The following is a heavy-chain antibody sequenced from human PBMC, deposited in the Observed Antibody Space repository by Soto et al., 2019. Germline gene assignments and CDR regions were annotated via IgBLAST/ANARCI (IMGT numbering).Heavy chain of an antibody. CDR2: INPNSGGT. D-gene: IGHD5-18*01. J-gene: IGHJ6*02. V-gene: IGHV1-2*04. Sequence: ASVKVSCKASGYTFTGYYMHWLRQAPGQGLEWMGWINPNSGGTNYAQKFQGWVTMTRDTSISTAYMELSRLRSDDTAVYYCARDRGYSYGPHYYYYGMDVWGQGTTVTVSS. CDR3: ARDRGYSYGPHYYYYGMDV. CDR1: GYTFTGYY.